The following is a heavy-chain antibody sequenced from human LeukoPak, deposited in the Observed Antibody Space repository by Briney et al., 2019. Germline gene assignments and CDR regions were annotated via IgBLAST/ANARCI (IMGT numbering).Heavy chain of an antibody. CDR1: GCTFSSYA. V-gene: IGHV1-69*05. CDR2: IIPIFGTA. J-gene: IGHJ4*02. Sequence: SVKVSCKASGCTFSSYAISWVRQAPGQGLEWMEGIIPIFGTANYAQKFQGRVTMTRDMSTSTVYMELSSLRSEDTAVYYCARGVTPGYYFDYWGQGTLVTVSS. CDR3: ARGVTPGYYFDY. D-gene: IGHD2-21*02.